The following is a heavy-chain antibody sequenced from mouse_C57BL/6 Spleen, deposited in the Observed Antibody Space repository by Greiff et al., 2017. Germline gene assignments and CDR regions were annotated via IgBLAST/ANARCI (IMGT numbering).Heavy chain of an antibody. CDR2: IDPANGNT. CDR3: ARPYDYDGYAMAY. D-gene: IGHD2-4*01. J-gene: IGHJ4*01. CDR1: GFNIKNTC. Sequence: VQLQQSVAELVRPGASVKLSCTASGFNIKNTCMHWVKQRPEQGLEWIGRIDPANGNTKYAPKFQGKATITADTSSNTAYLQLSCLTSEDTAISYCARPYDYDGYAMAYWGQGTLVTVSS. V-gene: IGHV14-3*01.